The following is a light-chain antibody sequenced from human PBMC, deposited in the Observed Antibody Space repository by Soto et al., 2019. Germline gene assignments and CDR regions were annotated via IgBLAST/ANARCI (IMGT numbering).Light chain of an antibody. Sequence: DIQMTQSPSTPSASVEDRVIITCRASQSISSWLAWYQQKQGKAPKLLVYDASSLESGVPSRFSGSGSGTEFTLTISRLQPDDFATYYCQQYNVYSWTVGQGTKVEIK. J-gene: IGKJ1*01. CDR2: DAS. CDR3: QQYNVYSWT. V-gene: IGKV1-5*01. CDR1: QSISSW.